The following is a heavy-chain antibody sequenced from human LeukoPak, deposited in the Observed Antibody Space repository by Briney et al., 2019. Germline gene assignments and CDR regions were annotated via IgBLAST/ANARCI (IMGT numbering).Heavy chain of an antibody. D-gene: IGHD3-22*01. Sequence: GESLKISCKGSGYSFTSYWIGWVRQMPGKGLEWMGIIYPGDSDTRYSPSFQGQVTISADKSISTAYLQWSSLKASDTAMYYCARTPGLDYYDSSGYYFGAFDIWGQGTMVTVSS. CDR3: ARTPGLDYYDSSGYYFGAFDI. CDR1: GYSFTSYW. V-gene: IGHV5-51*01. J-gene: IGHJ3*02. CDR2: IYPGDSDT.